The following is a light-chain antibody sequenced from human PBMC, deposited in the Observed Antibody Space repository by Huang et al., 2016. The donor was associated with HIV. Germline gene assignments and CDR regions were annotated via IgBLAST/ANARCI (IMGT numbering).Light chain of an antibody. CDR1: QSITNH. Sequence: IVLTQSPATLSWYLGERVTLSCRASQSITNHLAWYQPRPGQAPRLLIYDASTRVAGVPDRFSGSGSGTDFTLTISSLEPEDFALYYCQQHDSWLTFGGGTKVEV. J-gene: IGKJ4*01. CDR3: QQHDSWLT. V-gene: IGKV3-11*01. CDR2: DAS.